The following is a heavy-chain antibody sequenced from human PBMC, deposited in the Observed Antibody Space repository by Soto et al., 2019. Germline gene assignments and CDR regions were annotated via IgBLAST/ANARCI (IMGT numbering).Heavy chain of an antibody. J-gene: IGHJ4*02. CDR2: INTNGGST. Sequence: PGGSLRLSCAASGFTFSSDWMHWVRQAPGKGLVWVSRINTNGGSTHYADSVKGRFTISRDNSKNTQYLQMSSLRTDDTAVYYCVKGEYYYDSSGYYPFDYWGQGTLVTVSS. V-gene: IGHV3-74*01. D-gene: IGHD3-22*01. CDR1: GFTFSSDW. CDR3: VKGEYYYDSSGYYPFDY.